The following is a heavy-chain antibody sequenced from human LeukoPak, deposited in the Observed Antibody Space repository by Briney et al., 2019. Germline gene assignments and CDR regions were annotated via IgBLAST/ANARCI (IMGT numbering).Heavy chain of an antibody. CDR3: ARGHYDVLAASYKWTPDY. D-gene: IGHD3-9*01. CDR2: ITSGGDYI. CDR1: GFTFNTFK. V-gene: IGHV3-21*01. Sequence: GESLRLSCAASGFTFNTFKMNWVRQAPGKGLEWVSSITSGGDYIYYADSVKGRFTTSRDNAKNSLSLQLNSLRVEDTAVYYCARGHYDVLAASYKWTPDYWGQGTLVTVSS. J-gene: IGHJ4*02.